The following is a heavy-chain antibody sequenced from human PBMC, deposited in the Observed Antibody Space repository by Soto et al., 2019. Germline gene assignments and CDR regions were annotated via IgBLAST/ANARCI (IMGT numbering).Heavy chain of an antibody. J-gene: IGHJ4*02. CDR3: AGRLTTAASLDY. CDR2: TYYRSKWYD. Sequence: PSQTLSLTCAISGYSVSSNTIAWNWIRQSPSRGLEWLGRTYYRSKWYDDYAESVKSRITINPDTSKNQFSLHLNSVTLEDTAIYYCAGRLTTAASLDYWGRGTLVTVSS. CDR1: GYSVSSNTIA. D-gene: IGHD3-16*01. V-gene: IGHV6-1*01.